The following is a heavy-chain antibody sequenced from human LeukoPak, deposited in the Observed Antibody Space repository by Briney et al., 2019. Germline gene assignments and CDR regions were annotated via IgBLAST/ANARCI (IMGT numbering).Heavy chain of an antibody. V-gene: IGHV1-2*02. CDR2: INPNSGGT. Sequence: ASVKVSCKASGYTFTGYYMHWVRQAPGQGLEWMGWINPNSGGTNYAQKFQGRVTMTRGTSISTAYMELSRLRSDDTAVYYCARDKGYCTNGVCLGSNWFDPWGQGTLVTVSS. J-gene: IGHJ5*02. CDR3: ARDKGYCTNGVCLGSNWFDP. CDR1: GYTFTGYY. D-gene: IGHD2-8*01.